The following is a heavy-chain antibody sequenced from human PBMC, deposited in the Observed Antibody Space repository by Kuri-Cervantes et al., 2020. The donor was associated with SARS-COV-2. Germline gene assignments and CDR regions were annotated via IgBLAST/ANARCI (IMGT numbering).Heavy chain of an antibody. CDR3: ARSTPFRRLVVISQGGAFDI. V-gene: IGHV4-61*01. Sequence: GSLRLSCNISGGYVNRGSYYWTWIRQAPGKGLEWIAYMYYNVKTTYNPSLKSRVTISADTSKNQFSLKLTSVTAADTAVYYCARSTPFRRLVVISQGGAFDIWGQGTMVTVSS. J-gene: IGHJ3*02. D-gene: IGHD3-22*01. CDR1: GGYVNRGSYY. CDR2: MYYNVKT.